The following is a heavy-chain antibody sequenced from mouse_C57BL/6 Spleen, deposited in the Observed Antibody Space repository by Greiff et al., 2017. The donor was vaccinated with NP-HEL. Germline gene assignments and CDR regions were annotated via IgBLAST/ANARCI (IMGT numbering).Heavy chain of an antibody. V-gene: IGHV5-4*01. CDR3: ARKGIYYDYDEFAY. Sequence: EVQGVESGGGLVKPGGSLKLSCAASGFTFSSYAMSWVRQTPEKRLEWVATISDGGSYTYYPDNVKGRFTISRDNAKNNLYLQMSHLKSEDTAMYYCARKGIYYDYDEFAYWGQGTLVTVSA. CDR2: ISDGGSYT. CDR1: GFTFSSYA. D-gene: IGHD2-4*01. J-gene: IGHJ3*01.